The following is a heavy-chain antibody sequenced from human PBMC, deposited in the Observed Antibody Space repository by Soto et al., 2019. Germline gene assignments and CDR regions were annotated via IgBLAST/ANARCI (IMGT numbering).Heavy chain of an antibody. CDR2: ILYSGST. Sequence: PSETLSLTCNVSGGSISSSRSYWAWIRQPPGKGLEWIANILYSGSTYYNPSLASRVTVSVDTSKNQFSLKLSSVTAADTAVYYCARQPTTADIDLWFDLWGRGTLVTVSS. D-gene: IGHD2-2*01. V-gene: IGHV4-39*01. J-gene: IGHJ5*02. CDR3: ARQPTTADIDLWFDL. CDR1: GGSISSSRSY.